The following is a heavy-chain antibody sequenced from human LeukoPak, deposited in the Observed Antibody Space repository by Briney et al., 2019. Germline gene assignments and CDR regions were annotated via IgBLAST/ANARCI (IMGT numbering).Heavy chain of an antibody. Sequence: PGESLRLSCAASGFTFSSYWMHWVRQAPGKGLVWVSRINSDGSSTSYADSVKGRFTISRDNAKNTLYLQMNSLRAEVTAVYYCARDRGLPHRHCDYWGQGTLDSVSS. J-gene: IGHJ4*02. D-gene: IGHD4-17*01. V-gene: IGHV3-74*01. CDR3: ARDRGLPHRHCDY. CDR1: GFTFSSYW. CDR2: INSDGSST.